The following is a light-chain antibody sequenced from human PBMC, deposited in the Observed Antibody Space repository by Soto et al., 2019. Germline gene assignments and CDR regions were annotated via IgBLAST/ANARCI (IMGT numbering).Light chain of an antibody. J-gene: IGLJ2*01. V-gene: IGLV4-69*01. Sequence: QSVLTQSPSASASLGASVKLTCTLSSGHISYAIAWHQQQPEKGPRYLMKLNSDGSHSKGDGIPDRFSGSSSGAERYLTISSLQSEDEADYNCQTWGTGIRVFGGGTKLTVL. CDR3: QTWGTGIRV. CDR2: LNSDGSH. CDR1: SGHISYA.